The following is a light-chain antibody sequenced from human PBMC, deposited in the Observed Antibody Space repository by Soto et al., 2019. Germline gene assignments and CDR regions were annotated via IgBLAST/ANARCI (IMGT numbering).Light chain of an antibody. J-gene: IGLJ1*01. CDR1: SSDVGFYNF. V-gene: IGLV2-8*01. CDR3: ASYAGTKLLV. CDR2: EVT. Sequence: QSALTPPPSASGSPGQSLTISCTGTSSDVGFYNFVSWYQQRPGKAPKLVIYEVTKRPSGVPDRFSGSKSGSTASLTVSGLQADDEAEYYCASYAGTKLLVFGSGTKVTVL.